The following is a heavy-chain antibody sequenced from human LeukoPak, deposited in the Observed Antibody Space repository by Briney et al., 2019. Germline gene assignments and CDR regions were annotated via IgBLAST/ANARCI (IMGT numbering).Heavy chain of an antibody. V-gene: IGHV1-24*01. Sequence: ASVKVSCKVSGYTLTGLSIHWVRQAPGKGLEWMGGFDPEDGETIYAQKFQGRVTITADESTSTAYMELSSLRSEDTAVYYCARATLRITIFGVVTDWFDPWGQGTLVTVSS. J-gene: IGHJ5*02. D-gene: IGHD3-3*01. CDR1: GYTLTGLS. CDR2: FDPEDGET. CDR3: ARATLRITIFGVVTDWFDP.